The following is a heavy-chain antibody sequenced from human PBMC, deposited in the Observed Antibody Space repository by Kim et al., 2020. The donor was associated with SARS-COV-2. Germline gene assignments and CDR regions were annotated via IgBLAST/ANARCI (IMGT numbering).Heavy chain of an antibody. Sequence: GESLKISCKGSGYTFTTSWIAWVRQMPGKGLEYMGIIYPGDSGTRYNQSFEGQVTISDDKSISTVFLHWGSLKASYTAMYYCARSYGDQAFDVWGQGTM. D-gene: IGHD4-17*01. V-gene: IGHV5-51*01. CDR1: GYTFTTSW. J-gene: IGHJ3*01. CDR2: IYPGDSGT. CDR3: ARSYGDQAFDV.